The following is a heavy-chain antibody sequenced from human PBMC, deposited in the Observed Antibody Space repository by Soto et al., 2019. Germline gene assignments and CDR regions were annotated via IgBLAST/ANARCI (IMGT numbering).Heavy chain of an antibody. J-gene: IGHJ4*02. D-gene: IGHD4-17*01. CDR1: GFSFSSYG. Sequence: QVQLVESGGGVVQPGRSLRLSCAASGFSFSSYGMHWVRQAPGKGLEWVAVIWHDGSHEYYADSVKGRFTVFRDNSKNTVNLQMNSLRGDDTAVYYCARDSGDYVGGQGTLVTVSS. V-gene: IGHV3-33*01. CDR2: IWHDGSHE. CDR3: ARDSGDYV.